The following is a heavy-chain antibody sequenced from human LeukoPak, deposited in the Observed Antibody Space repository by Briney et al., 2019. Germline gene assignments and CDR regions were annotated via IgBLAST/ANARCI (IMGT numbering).Heavy chain of an antibody. J-gene: IGHJ4*02. Sequence: PGGSLRLSCAASGFTFSSYAMSWVRQAPGKGLEWVSAIRGSGGSTYYADSVKGRFTISRDNSKNTLYLQMNSLRAEDTAVYYCAKVPQRSNTIFGVVIEYYFDYWGQGTLVTVSS. V-gene: IGHV3-23*01. CDR1: GFTFSSYA. D-gene: IGHD3-3*01. CDR2: IRGSGGST. CDR3: AKVPQRSNTIFGVVIEYYFDY.